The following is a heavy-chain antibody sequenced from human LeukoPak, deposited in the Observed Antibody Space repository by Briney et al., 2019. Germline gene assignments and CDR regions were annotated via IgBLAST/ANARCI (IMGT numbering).Heavy chain of an antibody. J-gene: IGHJ4*02. CDR3: ARASIAAAIDY. D-gene: IGHD6-13*01. V-gene: IGHV3-21*01. Sequence: GEPVSLLCAPSGFTYSSYSMKWVRQATGKAVVWVSSISSSSSYIYYADSVKGRFTISRDNAKNSLYLQMNSVRAEDTAVYYCARASIAAAIDYWGQGTLVTVSS. CDR1: GFTYSSYS. CDR2: ISSSSSYI.